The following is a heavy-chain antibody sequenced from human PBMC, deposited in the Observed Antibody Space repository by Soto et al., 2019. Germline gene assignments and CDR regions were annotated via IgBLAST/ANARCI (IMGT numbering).Heavy chain of an antibody. CDR2: SHYSGST. J-gene: IGHJ4*02. CDR1: GGSISSYY. CDR3: ARDGYYYDSSGYQSVYYFDY. D-gene: IGHD3-22*01. Sequence: PSETLSLTCTVSGGSISSYYWSWLRQPPGKGLEWIGYSHYSGSTNHNPSLKSRVTISVDTSKNQSSLKLSSVTAADTAVYYCARDGYYYDSSGYQSVYYFDYWGQGTLVTVS. V-gene: IGHV4-59*01.